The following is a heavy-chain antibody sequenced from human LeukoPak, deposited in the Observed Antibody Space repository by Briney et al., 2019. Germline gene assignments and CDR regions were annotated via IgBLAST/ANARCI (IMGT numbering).Heavy chain of an antibody. CDR3: ARGVPGDY. CDR2: IKQDGSAK. V-gene: IGHV3-7*02. Sequence: GGSLRLSCAASGLTFSSFWMSWVRQAPGKGLEWVANIKQDGSAKYYVDSVKGRFTISRDNAKNSLYLQMNSLRTEDTAVYYCARGVPGDYWGQGTLVTVSS. CDR1: GLTFSSFW. D-gene: IGHD1-1*01. J-gene: IGHJ4*02.